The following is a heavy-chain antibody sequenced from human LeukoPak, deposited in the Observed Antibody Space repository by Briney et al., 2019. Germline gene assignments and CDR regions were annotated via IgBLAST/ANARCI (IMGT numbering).Heavy chain of an antibody. J-gene: IGHJ6*02. CDR2: IYYSGST. Sequence: TSETLSLTCTVSGGSISSYYWSWIRQPPGKGLEWIGYIYYSGSTNYNPSLKSRVTISVDTSKNQFSLKLSSVTAADTAVYHCARIGSGNYYGMDVWGQGTTVTVS. V-gene: IGHV4-59*08. D-gene: IGHD6-19*01. CDR3: ARIGSGNYYGMDV. CDR1: GGSISSYY.